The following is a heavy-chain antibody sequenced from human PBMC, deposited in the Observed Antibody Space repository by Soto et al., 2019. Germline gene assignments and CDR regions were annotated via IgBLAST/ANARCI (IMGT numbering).Heavy chain of an antibody. J-gene: IGHJ6*03. Sequence: EVQLVESGGGLVQPGRSLRLSCAASGFTFDDYAMHWVRQAPGKGLEWVSGISWNSGSIGYADSVKGRFTISRDNAKNSLCLQMNSLRAEDTALYYGAADNWNNAGHSYYMDVWGKGTTVTVSS. D-gene: IGHD1-1*01. CDR1: GFTFDDYA. V-gene: IGHV3-9*01. CDR3: AADNWNNAGHSYYMDV. CDR2: ISWNSGSI.